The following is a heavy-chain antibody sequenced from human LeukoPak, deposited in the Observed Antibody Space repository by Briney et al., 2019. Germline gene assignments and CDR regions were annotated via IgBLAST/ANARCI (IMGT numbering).Heavy chain of an antibody. Sequence: ASVKVSCKASGYTFTGYYMHWVRQAPGQGLEWMGWINPNSGGTNYAQKFQGRVTMTRDTSISTAYMELSRLRSDDTAVYYYARRFVDYYDSSGYLFRGLYYLDYWGQGTLVTVSS. CDR1: GYTFTGYY. D-gene: IGHD3-22*01. CDR2: INPNSGGT. V-gene: IGHV1-2*02. CDR3: ARRFVDYYDSSGYLFRGLYYLDY. J-gene: IGHJ4*02.